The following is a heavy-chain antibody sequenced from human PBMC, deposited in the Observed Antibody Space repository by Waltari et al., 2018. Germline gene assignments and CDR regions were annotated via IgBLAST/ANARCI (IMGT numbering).Heavy chain of an antibody. CDR2: ISWNSGSI. Sequence: EVQLVESGGGLVQPGRSLRLSCAASGFTFDDYAMHWVRQAPGKGLEWVSGISWNSGSIGYADSVKGRFTISRDNAKNSLYPQMNSLRAEDTALYYCAKDTLCYSNYVCYAFEIWGQGTMVTVSS. CDR1: GFTFDDYA. D-gene: IGHD4-4*01. J-gene: IGHJ3*02. V-gene: IGHV3-9*01. CDR3: AKDTLCYSNYVCYAFEI.